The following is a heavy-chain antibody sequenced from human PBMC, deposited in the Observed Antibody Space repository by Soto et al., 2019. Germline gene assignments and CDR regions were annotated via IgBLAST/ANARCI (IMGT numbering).Heavy chain of an antibody. V-gene: IGHV4-39*01. CDR2: VYYSGST. CDR1: GGSVSSSSYY. J-gene: IGHJ4*02. Sequence: QLQLQESGPGLVKPSETLSLTCTVSGGSVSSSSYYWGWVRQPPGKGLEWIGSVYYSGSTYYNPSLERRVTLSVDKSKNQFSLKRMSLSAADTAVYYCGRLEGLATISYYFDYWGQGALVTVSS. CDR3: GRLEGLATISYYFDY. D-gene: IGHD3-9*01.